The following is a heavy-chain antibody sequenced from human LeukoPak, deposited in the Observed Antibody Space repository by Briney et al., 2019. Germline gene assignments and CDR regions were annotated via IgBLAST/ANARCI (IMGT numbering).Heavy chain of an antibody. CDR3: ARVRYCGGDCQSPWDAFDI. J-gene: IGHJ3*02. CDR1: GFTFSSYW. CDR2: IKQDGSEK. V-gene: IGHV3-7*01. Sequence: PGGSLRLSCAASGFTFSSYWMSWVRQAPGKGLEWVANIKQDGSEKYYVDSVKGRFTISRDNAKNSLYLQMNSLRAEDTAVYYCARVRYCGGDCQSPWDAFDIWGQGTMVTVSS. D-gene: IGHD2-21*01.